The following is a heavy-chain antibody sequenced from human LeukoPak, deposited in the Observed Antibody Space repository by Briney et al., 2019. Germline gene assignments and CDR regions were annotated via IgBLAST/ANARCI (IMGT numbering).Heavy chain of an antibody. V-gene: IGHV4-39*07. CDR3: ARVSCSGVSCYHYYYYMDV. CDR2: IYYSGST. D-gene: IGHD2-15*01. J-gene: IGHJ6*03. CDR1: GGSISSSSNY. Sequence: SETLSLTCSVSGGSISSSSNYWGWIRQPPGKGLDWIGTIYYSGSTYYNPSLNSPVTISVDTSKNQFFLNLNSVTAADTAVYYCARVSCSGVSCYHYYYYMDVWGRGTTVTVSS.